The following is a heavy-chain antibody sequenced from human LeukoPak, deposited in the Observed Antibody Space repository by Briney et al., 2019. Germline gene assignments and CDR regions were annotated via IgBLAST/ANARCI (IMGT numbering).Heavy chain of an antibody. J-gene: IGHJ4*02. D-gene: IGHD4-17*01. Sequence: GGSLRLSCAASGFTFSSNWMSWVRQAPGKGLEWVANIKQDGSEKYYVDSVKGRFTISRDNAKNSLYLQMNSLRAEDTAVYYCTTAPQIMSNDDGDSPTDYWGQGTLVTVSS. V-gene: IGHV3-7*01. CDR2: IKQDGSEK. CDR3: TTAPQIMSNDDGDSPTDY. CDR1: GFTFSSNW.